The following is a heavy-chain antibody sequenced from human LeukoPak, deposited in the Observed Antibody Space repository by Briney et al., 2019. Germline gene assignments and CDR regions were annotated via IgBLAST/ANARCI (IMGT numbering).Heavy chain of an antibody. J-gene: IGHJ4*02. D-gene: IGHD6-6*01. Sequence: GGSLRLSCTASGFTFSDYYMSWIRQAPGKGLEWISYITSSGTTKYYADSVRGRFTISRDNAKNSLYLQMNSLRAEDTAVYYCAKDGQYSSSSPYYFDYWGQGTLVTVSS. V-gene: IGHV3-11*01. CDR3: AKDGQYSSSSPYYFDY. CDR2: ITSSGTTK. CDR1: GFTFSDYY.